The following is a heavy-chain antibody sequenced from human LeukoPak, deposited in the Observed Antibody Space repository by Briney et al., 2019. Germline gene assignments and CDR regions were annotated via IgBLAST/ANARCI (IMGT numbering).Heavy chain of an antibody. CDR1: GDSITNGPYY. D-gene: IGHD3-10*01. CDR3: ARGTYDSYGMDV. J-gene: IGHJ6*02. V-gene: IGHV4-31*03. Sequence: SETLSLTCTVSGDSITNGPYYWTWLRQHPGTGLEWIGYIYYGGYNYYNPSLKSRLTTSVDTSKNQFSLNLSSVTAADTAVYFCARGTYDSYGMDVWGQGTTVTVSS. CDR2: IYYGGYN.